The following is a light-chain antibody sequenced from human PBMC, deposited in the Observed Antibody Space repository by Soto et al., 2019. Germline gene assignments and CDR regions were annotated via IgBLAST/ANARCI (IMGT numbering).Light chain of an antibody. V-gene: IGLV2-8*01. CDR1: SSDVGGYNY. CDR2: EVS. J-gene: IGLJ1*01. CDR3: SSYAGSNNLYV. Sequence: QSALTQPPSASGSPGQSVTISCTGTSSDVGGYNYVSWYQQHRGKAPKLMIYEVSKRPSGVPDRFSGSKSGNTASLTVSGLQAEDEADYYCSSYAGSNNLYVFGTGTKLTVL.